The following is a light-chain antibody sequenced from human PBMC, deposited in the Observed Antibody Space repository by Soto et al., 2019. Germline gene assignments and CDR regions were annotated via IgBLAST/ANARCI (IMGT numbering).Light chain of an antibody. CDR1: QSVNIY. Sequence: EIVITQSPATLSVSPGETATLPGRASQSVNIYLAWYQQKPGQAHRLIIFGETYRATGITDRFSGSGSGTDFTLTIRRMEPEDFAVYFCKQYGSSHWTLGPGKQLDIK. CDR2: GET. V-gene: IGKV3-20*01. J-gene: IGKJ1*01. CDR3: KQYGSSHWT.